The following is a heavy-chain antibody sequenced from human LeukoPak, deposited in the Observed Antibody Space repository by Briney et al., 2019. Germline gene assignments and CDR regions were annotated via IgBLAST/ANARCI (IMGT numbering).Heavy chain of an antibody. CDR1: GYTFTSYG. CDR2: VSAYADNT. Sequence: ASVKVSCKASGYTFTSYGITWVRQAPGQGLEWMGWVSAYADNTNYVQKIQGRVTMTTDTSTSTAYMELRSLRSDDTAVYYCARVFVWCMDVWGKGTTVTVSS. J-gene: IGHJ6*03. CDR3: ARVFVWCMDV. V-gene: IGHV1-18*01. D-gene: IGHD4/OR15-4a*01.